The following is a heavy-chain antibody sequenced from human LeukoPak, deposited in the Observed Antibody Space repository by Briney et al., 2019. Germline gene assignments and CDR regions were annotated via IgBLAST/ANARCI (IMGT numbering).Heavy chain of an antibody. D-gene: IGHD3-10*01. CDR3: ARGQLL. CDR2: ISYDGSNK. Sequence: PGGSLRLSCAASGFTFSGYAMHWVRQAPGKGLEWVAVISYDGSNKYYADSVKGRFTISRDNSKNTLYLQMNSLRAEDTAVYYCARGQLLWGQGTLVTVSS. V-gene: IGHV3-30*04. CDR1: GFTFSGYA. J-gene: IGHJ4*02.